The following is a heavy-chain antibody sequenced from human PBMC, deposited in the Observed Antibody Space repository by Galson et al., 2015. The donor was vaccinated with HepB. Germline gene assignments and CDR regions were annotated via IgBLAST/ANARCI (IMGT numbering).Heavy chain of an antibody. CDR1: GFTFSTLA. J-gene: IGHJ5*02. CDR3: ARERIATAGWFDP. D-gene: IGHD6-13*01. CDR2: ISHDESNK. V-gene: IGHV3-30*04. Sequence: SLRLSCAASGFTFSTLAMHWVRQAPGKGLEWVAIISHDESNKYYADSVKGRFTISRDNSKNTLYLQMNSLRPEDTAVFYCARERIATAGWFDPWGQGTLVTVSS.